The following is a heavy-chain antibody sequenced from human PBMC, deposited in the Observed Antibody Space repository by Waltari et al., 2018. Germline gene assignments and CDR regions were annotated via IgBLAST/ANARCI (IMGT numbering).Heavy chain of an antibody. Sequence: QVQLGQSGAEVKKPGASVKVSCKVSGYTLNEFSMHWVLQAPGKGLEWMGGFDPEDGETKYAQKFQVRVTMTEDTSTDTAYMELSSVRSEDTAVYYCATGPSGSYRAEYFQHWGQGTLVTVSS. V-gene: IGHV1-24*01. CDR3: ATGPSGSYRAEYFQH. CDR2: FDPEDGET. D-gene: IGHD1-26*01. J-gene: IGHJ1*01. CDR1: GYTLNEFS.